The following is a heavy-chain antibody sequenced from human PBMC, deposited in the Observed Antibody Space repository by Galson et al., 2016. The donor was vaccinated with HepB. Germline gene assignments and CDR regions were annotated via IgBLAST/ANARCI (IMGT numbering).Heavy chain of an antibody. J-gene: IGHJ5*01. CDR3: ARDPSLVPATAYNWFDS. V-gene: IGHV3-74*01. Sequence: SLRLSCAASGFAFSSHWMHWVRQPPGKGLVWVSRIKSDATVSDYADSVKGRFTISRGTAKNTLYLQMDSLRPEDTGVYYCARDPSLVPATAYNWFDSWGQGALVTVSS. D-gene: IGHD6-6*01. CDR1: GFAFSSHW. CDR2: IKSDATVS.